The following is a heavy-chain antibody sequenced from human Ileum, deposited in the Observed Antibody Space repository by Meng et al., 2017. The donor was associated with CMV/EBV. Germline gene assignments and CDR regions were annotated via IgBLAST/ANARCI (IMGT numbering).Heavy chain of an antibody. CDR2: LRTSGTT. Sequence: LRTPWGPLSSPCSVSGDSIRGYHWPGIRKPAGKGLEWIGRLRTSGTTDHNPSLKSRVTLSIDTSKNQFSLKLNSVTAADTAVYYCGRAGARGVPVDMWGQGTLVTVSS. CDR1: GDSIRGYH. V-gene: IGHV4-4*07. CDR3: GRAGARGVPVDM. J-gene: IGHJ4*02. D-gene: IGHD3-10*01.